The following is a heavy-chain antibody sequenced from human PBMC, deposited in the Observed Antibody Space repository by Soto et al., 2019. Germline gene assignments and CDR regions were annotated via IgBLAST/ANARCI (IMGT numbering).Heavy chain of an antibody. CDR2: IKQDGSEK. Sequence: GGSLRLSCAASGFTFSSYWMSWVRQAPGKGLEWVANIKQDGSEKYYVDSVKGRFTISRDNPKNSLCLQMNSLRAEDTAVYYCARGVSSSWYNYYYYGMDVWGQGTTVTVSS. V-gene: IGHV3-7*03. D-gene: IGHD6-13*01. J-gene: IGHJ6*02. CDR1: GFTFSSYW. CDR3: ARGVSSSWYNYYYYGMDV.